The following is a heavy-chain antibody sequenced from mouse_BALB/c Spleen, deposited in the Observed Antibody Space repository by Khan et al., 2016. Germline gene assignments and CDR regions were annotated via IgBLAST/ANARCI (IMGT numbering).Heavy chain of an antibody. J-gene: IGHJ3*01. D-gene: IGHD2-4*01. CDR1: GFNIQDTY. CDR2: IDPATGNT. Sequence: EVELVESGAELVKPGASVKLSCTASGFNIQDTYMHWVKQRPEQGLEWIGRIDPATGNTKYDPKFQGKATITADTSSTTAYLQLSSLTSWDTAVYYCARGDYDWFAYWGQGTLVTVSA. V-gene: IGHV14-3*02. CDR3: ARGDYDWFAY.